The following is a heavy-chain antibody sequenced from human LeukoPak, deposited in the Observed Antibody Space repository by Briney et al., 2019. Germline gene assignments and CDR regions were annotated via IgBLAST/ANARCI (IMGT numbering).Heavy chain of an antibody. J-gene: IGHJ4*02. CDR2: IYSGGST. V-gene: IGHV3-53*01. CDR1: GFTFSSYA. Sequence: PGGSLRLCCAASGFTFSSYAMSWVRQAPGKGLEWVSVIYSGGSTYYADSVKGRFTISRDNSKNTLYLQMNSLRAEDTAVYYCARGPMIAAAGYFDYWGQGTLVTVSS. D-gene: IGHD6-13*01. CDR3: ARGPMIAAAGYFDY.